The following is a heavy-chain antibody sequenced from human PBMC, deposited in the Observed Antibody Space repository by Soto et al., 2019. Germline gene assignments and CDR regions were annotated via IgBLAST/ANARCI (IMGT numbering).Heavy chain of an antibody. CDR1: GGTFSSYA. CDR2: IIPIFGTA. D-gene: IGHD6-13*01. Sequence: SLKVSCNSSGGTFSSYAISWVRQAPGQGLEWMGGIIPIFGTANYAQKFQGRVTITADESTSTAYMELSSLRSEDTAVYYCARDPGNSSSFFFPWGQGTLVTV. CDR3: ARDPGNSSSFFFP. J-gene: IGHJ5*02. V-gene: IGHV1-69*01.